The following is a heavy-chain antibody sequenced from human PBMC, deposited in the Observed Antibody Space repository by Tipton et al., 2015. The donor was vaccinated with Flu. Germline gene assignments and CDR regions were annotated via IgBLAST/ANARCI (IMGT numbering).Heavy chain of an antibody. CDR3: ASLQYYSSRTS. CDR1: GFTFSSYW. D-gene: IGHD3-10*01. J-gene: IGHJ4*02. CDR2: INSYGTTT. V-gene: IGHV3-74*03. Sequence: SGFTFSSYWMDWVRQVPGKGLVWVSYINSYGTTTMYADSVRGRFTISRDNARNTLYLQMDSLRVEDTGVYYCASLQYYSSRTSWGQGTPVIVSS.